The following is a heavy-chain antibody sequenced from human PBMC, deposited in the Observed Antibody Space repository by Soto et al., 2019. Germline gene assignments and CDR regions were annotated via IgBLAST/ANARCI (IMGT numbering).Heavy chain of an antibody. Sequence: LRLSCAASGFTFSSYAMSWVRQAPGKGLEWVSAISGSGGSTYYADSVKGRFTISRDNSKNTLYLQMNSLRAEDTAVYYCAKKGLVTLRSFDYWGQGTLVTVSS. CDR2: ISGSGGST. V-gene: IGHV3-23*01. D-gene: IGHD3-9*01. CDR3: AKKGLVTLRSFDY. J-gene: IGHJ4*02. CDR1: GFTFSSYA.